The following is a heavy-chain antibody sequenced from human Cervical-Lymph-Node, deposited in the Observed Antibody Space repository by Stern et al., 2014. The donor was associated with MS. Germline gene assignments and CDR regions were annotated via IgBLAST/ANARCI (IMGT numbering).Heavy chain of an antibody. CDR1: GFTFSTYA. J-gene: IGHJ6*02. D-gene: IGHD3-10*01. V-gene: IGHV3-30*01. CDR3: ARTSLRKVRGVKYHNGLDV. Sequence: QVQLVQSGGGVVQPGRSLRLSCAASGFTFSTYAMSWVRQAPVKGLEWVAITSYDGSNQYYADSVKGRFTISRDNSNNTLYLQLNSLRPEDTAIYYCARTSLRKVRGVKYHNGLDVWGQGTTVTVSS. CDR2: TSYDGSNQ.